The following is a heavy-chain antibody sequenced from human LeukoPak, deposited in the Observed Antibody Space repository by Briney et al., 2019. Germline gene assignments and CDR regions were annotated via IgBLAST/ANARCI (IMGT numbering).Heavy chain of an antibody. CDR3: ARGPQFSGPGWFDP. J-gene: IGHJ5*02. Sequence: GGSLRLSCAVSGFIVNTYYMSWVRQAPGKGLEWVSIIYSDGSTYYAGSVKGRFTISRDNTKDSLYLQMNSLRAEDTAIYYCARGPQFSGPGWFDPWGQGTLVTVSS. V-gene: IGHV3-66*01. CDR1: GFIVNTYY. D-gene: IGHD3-10*01. CDR2: IYSDGST.